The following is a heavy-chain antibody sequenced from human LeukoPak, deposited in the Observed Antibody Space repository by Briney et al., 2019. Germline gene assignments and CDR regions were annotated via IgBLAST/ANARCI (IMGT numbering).Heavy chain of an antibody. D-gene: IGHD3-10*01. CDR2: ISPYNGNT. V-gene: IGHV1-8*01. CDR3: ARGFRGPRLMVRGVYWFDP. J-gene: IGHJ5*02. CDR1: GYTYTNYG. Sequence: PKASVKVSCKASGYTYTNYGISWVRQAPGQGLEWMGWISPYNGNTGYAQKFQGRVTMTRNTSISTAYMELSSLRSEDTAVYYCARGFRGPRLMVRGVYWFDPWGQGTLVTVSS.